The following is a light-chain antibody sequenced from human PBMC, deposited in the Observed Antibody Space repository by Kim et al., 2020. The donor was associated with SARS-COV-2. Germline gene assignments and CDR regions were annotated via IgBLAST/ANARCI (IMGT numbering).Light chain of an antibody. CDR1: QSVNIN. V-gene: IGKV3D-15*01. CDR3: HQYNDWPPRTLT. CDR2: GAS. Sequence: GERATLYCRASQSVNINLAWYQQKPGQAPKLLIYGASTRATGIPARFSGSGSGTEFTLTITSLQSEDFAVYYCHQYNDWPPRTLTFGPGTKVDIK. J-gene: IGKJ3*01.